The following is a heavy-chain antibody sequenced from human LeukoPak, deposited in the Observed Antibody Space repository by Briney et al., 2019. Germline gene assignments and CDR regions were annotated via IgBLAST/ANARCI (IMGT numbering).Heavy chain of an antibody. J-gene: IGHJ6*03. CDR2: IHHTGAT. CDR3: ARGRLDYYYMDV. V-gene: IGHV4-34*01. Sequence: SETLSLTCAVYGVSLSGYFWSWLRQPPGKGLEWIGEIHHTGATNYKPSLKSRVSISLDMSKNQLSLEMRSVTAADTAVYYCARGRLDYYYMDVWGRGTTVTVSS. CDR1: GVSLSGYF. D-gene: IGHD3-9*01.